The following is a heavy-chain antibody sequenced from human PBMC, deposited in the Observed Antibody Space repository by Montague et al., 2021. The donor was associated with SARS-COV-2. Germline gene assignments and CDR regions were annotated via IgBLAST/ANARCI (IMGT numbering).Heavy chain of an antibody. CDR1: GDSITYFY. V-gene: IGHV4-4*07. Sequence: SETLSLTCTVSGDSITYFYWNCIRQPAGDGLVWIGRISAGGGANYNPSLNSRVTMSMDTSTRQLSLKLNSVTAEDTAVYYCARGVVAAPPVVDYWGRGTLVTVSS. J-gene: IGHJ4*02. D-gene: IGHD2-15*01. CDR3: ARGVVAAPPVVDY. CDR2: ISAGGGA.